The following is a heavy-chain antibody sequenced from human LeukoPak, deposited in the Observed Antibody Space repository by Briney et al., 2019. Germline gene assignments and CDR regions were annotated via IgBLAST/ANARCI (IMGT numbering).Heavy chain of an antibody. J-gene: IGHJ5*02. CDR2: ISGSGGST. D-gene: IGHD6-19*01. CDR3: ARAAAETGAFRDNWFDP. V-gene: IGHV3-23*01. Sequence: GGSLRLSCAASGFTFSSYGMSWVRQAPGKGLEWVSAISGSGGSTYYADSVKGRFTISRDNSKNTLYLQMNSLREEDTAAYYCARAAAETGAFRDNWFDPWGQGTLVTVSS. CDR1: GFTFSSYG.